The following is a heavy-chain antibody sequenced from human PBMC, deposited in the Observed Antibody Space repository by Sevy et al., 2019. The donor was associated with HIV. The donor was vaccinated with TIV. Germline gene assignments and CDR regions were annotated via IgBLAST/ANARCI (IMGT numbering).Heavy chain of an antibody. V-gene: IGHV3-15*01. Sequence: GGSLRLSCAASGFSLETFWIHWVRQAPGKGLEWVGLIKSNSDGGTADYAAPLEGRFTMSRDDSENKIYLQINNLGTEDTAVCYYVTAPGTGYWGQGTLVTVSS. CDR2: IKSNSDGGTA. CDR1: GFSLETFW. D-gene: IGHD3-10*01. CDR3: VTAPGTGY. J-gene: IGHJ4*02.